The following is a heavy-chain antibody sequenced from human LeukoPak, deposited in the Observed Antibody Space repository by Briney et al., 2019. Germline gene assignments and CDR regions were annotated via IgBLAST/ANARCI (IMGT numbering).Heavy chain of an antibody. CDR1: GFTFSSYA. J-gene: IGHJ4*02. CDR3: AKPLEKYTYGGNFDY. D-gene: IGHD4-23*01. CDR2: ISSSADST. Sequence: GGSLRLSCEASGFTFSSYAMSWVRQAPGKGLAWVSVISSSADSTYYADSVKGRFTISRDNSKNTLYLQMNNLSAEDTAVYYCAKPLEKYTYGGNFDYWGQGILVTVSS. V-gene: IGHV3-23*01.